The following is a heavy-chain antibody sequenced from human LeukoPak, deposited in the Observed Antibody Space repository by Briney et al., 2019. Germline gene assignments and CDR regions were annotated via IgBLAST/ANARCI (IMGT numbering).Heavy chain of an antibody. J-gene: IGHJ4*02. CDR3: AKDYDETSGYFDS. D-gene: IGHD3-22*01. CDR1: GLTFRIYS. Sequence: GGSLRLSCAASGLTFRIYSMHWVRQAPGKGLEWVSVIGGRGDSIFYADSVKGRFTISRDNSKNTVDLQMSSLRAEDTAIYYCAKDYDETSGYFDSWGQGSLVSVSS. CDR2: IGGRGDSI. V-gene: IGHV3-23*01.